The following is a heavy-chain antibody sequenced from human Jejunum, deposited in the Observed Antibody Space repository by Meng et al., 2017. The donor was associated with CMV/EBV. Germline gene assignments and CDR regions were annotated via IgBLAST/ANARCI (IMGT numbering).Heavy chain of an antibody. CDR2: IKQDGSEK. V-gene: IGHV3-7*01. CDR3: ARSLRFLEWLSPFDY. D-gene: IGHD3-3*01. CDR1: LTVSTYC. J-gene: IGHJ4*02. Sequence: LTVSTYCMSWVRQAPGRGLEWVANIKQDGSEKYYVDSVKGRFTISRDNAKNSLYLQMNSLRAEDTAVYYCARSLRFLEWLSPFDYWGQGTLVTVSS.